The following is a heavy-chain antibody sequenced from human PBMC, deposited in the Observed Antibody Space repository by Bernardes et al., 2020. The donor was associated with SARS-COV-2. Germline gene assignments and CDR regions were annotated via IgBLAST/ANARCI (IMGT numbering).Heavy chain of an antibody. V-gene: IGHV1-2*02. CDR3: ARGGPCSSTSCQPSIYGLDV. J-gene: IGHJ6*02. CDR2: INPNSGDT. CDR1: GYTFTGYY. Sequence: ASVKVSCKASGYTFTGYYMHWVRQAPGQGLEWMGWINPNSGDTNYAQKFQGRVTMTTDTSTNTAYVDLSRLRSDDTAVYYCARGGPCSSTSCQPSIYGLDVWGPASTITASS. D-gene: IGHD2-2*01.